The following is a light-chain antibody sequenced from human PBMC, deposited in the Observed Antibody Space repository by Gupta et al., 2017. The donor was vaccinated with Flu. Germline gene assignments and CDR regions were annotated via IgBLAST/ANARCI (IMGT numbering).Light chain of an antibody. CDR1: QYIGVY. CDR2: TAS. Sequence: DIQMPQSSSSLSASVGDRVTITCQASQYIGVYLNWYQWKSGEAPKLLNSTASDLDPGVPPRFSGSGSGTLFTFTINTLRPEDIATYYCQQYDTLCTFGPGTKV. V-gene: IGKV1-33*01. J-gene: IGKJ3*01. CDR3: QQYDTLCT.